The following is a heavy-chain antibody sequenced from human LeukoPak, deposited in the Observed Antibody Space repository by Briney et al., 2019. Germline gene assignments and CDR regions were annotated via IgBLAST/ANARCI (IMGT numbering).Heavy chain of an antibody. CDR1: GFIFGDHA. V-gene: IGHV3-49*04. Sequence: GGSLRLSCTASGFIFGDHAMSWVRQAPGKGLEWVGFIRSKAYGGTTEYAGSVKGRFTISRDDSEGIAYPEMNSRRIDDTAVYYCARGPIHLWLHNGMDVWGQGTTVIVFS. CDR2: IRSKAYGGTT. J-gene: IGHJ6*02. CDR3: ARGPIHLWLHNGMDV. D-gene: IGHD5-18*01.